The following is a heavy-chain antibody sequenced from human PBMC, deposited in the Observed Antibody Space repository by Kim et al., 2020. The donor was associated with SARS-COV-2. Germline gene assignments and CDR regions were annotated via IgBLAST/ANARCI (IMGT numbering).Heavy chain of an antibody. CDR2: IYPGDSDT. CDR1: GYSFTSYW. V-gene: IGHV5-51*01. Sequence: GESLKISCKGSGYSFTSYWIGWVRQMPGKGLEWMGIIYPGDSDTRYSPSFQGQVTISADKSISTAYLQWSSLKASDTAMYYCARTQPFRFWDFIRNSGAFDIWGQGTMVTVSS. D-gene: IGHD1-7*01. J-gene: IGHJ3*02. CDR3: ARTQPFRFWDFIRNSGAFDI.